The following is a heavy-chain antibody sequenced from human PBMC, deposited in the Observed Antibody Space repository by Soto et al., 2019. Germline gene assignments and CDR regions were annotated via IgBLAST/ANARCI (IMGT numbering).Heavy chain of an antibody. CDR1: GFTFSSYA. V-gene: IGHV3-23*01. CDR3: AKHKSGYSYGYSDY. J-gene: IGHJ4*02. Sequence: EVQLLESGGGLVQPGGSLRLSCAASGFTFSSYAMSWVRQAPGKGLEWVSAISGSGGRTYYADSVKGRFTISRDNSKNTLYLQMNSLRAEDTAVYYCAKHKSGYSYGYSDYWGQGTLVTVSS. D-gene: IGHD5-18*01. CDR2: ISGSGGRT.